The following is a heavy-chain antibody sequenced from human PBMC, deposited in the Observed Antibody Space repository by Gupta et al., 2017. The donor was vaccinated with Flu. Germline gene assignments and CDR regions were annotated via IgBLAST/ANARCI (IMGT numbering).Heavy chain of an antibody. Sequence: QVQLQESGPGLVMPSQTLSLTCTVSGDSISSGGYYWNWVRQPAGKGLEWIGRISSSGNTNYNPSLQRRVTISRDTSRNLFSLELSSVTAADTAMYYCAKERYSDDSDRYFELGYWGQGTLVTVSS. CDR2: ISSSGNT. D-gene: IGHD3-22*01. CDR1: GDSISSGGYY. CDR3: AKERYSDDSDRYFELGY. V-gene: IGHV4-61*02. J-gene: IGHJ4*02.